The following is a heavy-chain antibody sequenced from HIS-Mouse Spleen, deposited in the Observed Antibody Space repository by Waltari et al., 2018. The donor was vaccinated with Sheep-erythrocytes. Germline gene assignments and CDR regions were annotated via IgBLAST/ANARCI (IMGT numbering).Heavy chain of an antibody. CDR1: GFTFSRYA. CDR3: AKRRTGDGGLDY. J-gene: IGHJ4*02. D-gene: IGHD7-27*01. Sequence: EVQLLESGGGLVQPGGSLRLSCAASGFTFSRYAMSWVRQAPGKGLDWVSAISGSGGSTYYADSVKGRFTISRDNSKNTLYLQMNSLRAEDTAVYYCAKRRTGDGGLDYWGQGTLVTVSS. CDR2: ISGSGGST. V-gene: IGHV3-23*01.